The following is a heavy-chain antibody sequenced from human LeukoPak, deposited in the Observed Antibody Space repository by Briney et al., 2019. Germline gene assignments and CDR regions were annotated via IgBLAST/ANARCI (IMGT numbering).Heavy chain of an antibody. Sequence: GASVKVSCKASGYTFTGYYMHWVRQAPGQGLEWMGWINPNSGGTNYAQKFQGRVTTTEDTNNSTAYIELSRLRSDDAAVYYCERTSIAARPLFDYWGQGTLVTVSS. CDR3: ERTSIAARPLFDY. CDR2: INPNSGGT. D-gene: IGHD6-6*01. V-gene: IGHV1-2*02. J-gene: IGHJ4*02. CDR1: GYTFTGYY.